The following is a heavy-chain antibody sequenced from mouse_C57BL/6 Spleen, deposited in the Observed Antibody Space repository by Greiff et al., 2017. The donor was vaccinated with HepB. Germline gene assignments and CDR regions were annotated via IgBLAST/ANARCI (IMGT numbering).Heavy chain of an antibody. V-gene: IGHV1-59*01. J-gene: IGHJ4*01. D-gene: IGHD1-1*01. CDR3: ARSPYYGSSYVWYYAMDY. Sequence: QVQLKQPGAELVRPGTSVKLSCKASGYTFTSYWMHWVKQRPGQGLEWIGVIDPSDSYTNYNQKFKGKATLTVDTSSSTAYMQLSSLTSEDSAVYYCARSPYYGSSYVWYYAMDYWGQGTSVTVSS. CDR2: IDPSDSYT. CDR1: GYTFTSYW.